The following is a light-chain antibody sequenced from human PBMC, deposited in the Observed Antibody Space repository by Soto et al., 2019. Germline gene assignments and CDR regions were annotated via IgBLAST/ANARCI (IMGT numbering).Light chain of an antibody. CDR3: SSYTSISTYV. Sequence: QSALTQPASVSGSPGQSITISCTGTSSDLGAYNFVSWYQHHPGKVPKLMIYEVSNRPSGVSNRFSGSKPGNTASLTISGLQAEDEADYYCSSYTSISTYVFGTGTKVTVL. V-gene: IGLV2-14*01. J-gene: IGLJ1*01. CDR1: SSDLGAYNF. CDR2: EVS.